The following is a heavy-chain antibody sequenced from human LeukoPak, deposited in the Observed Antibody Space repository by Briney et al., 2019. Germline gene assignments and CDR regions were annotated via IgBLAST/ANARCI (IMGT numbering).Heavy chain of an antibody. J-gene: IGHJ4*02. CDR3: VRDRSGYSSGWYHLGY. CDR1: GGSISSYY. V-gene: IGHV4-59*01. D-gene: IGHD6-19*01. CDR2: IYYSGST. Sequence: KPSETLSLTCTVSGGSISSYYWSWIRQPPGKGLEWIGYIYYSGSTNYNPSLKSRVTISVDTSKNQFSLKLSSVTAADTAVYYCVRDRSGYSSGWYHLGYWGQGTLVSVSS.